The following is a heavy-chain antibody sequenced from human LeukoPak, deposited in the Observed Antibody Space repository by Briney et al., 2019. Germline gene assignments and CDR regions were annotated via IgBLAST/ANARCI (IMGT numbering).Heavy chain of an antibody. CDR3: AKLTIFGVVTKDYDMDV. CDR1: GFTFSSYG. J-gene: IGHJ6*02. V-gene: IGHV3-30*18. CDR2: ISYDGSNK. Sequence: GGSPRLSCAASGFTFSSYGMHWVRQAPGKGLEWVAVISYDGSNKYYADSVKGRFTISRDNSKNTLYLQMNSLRAEDTAVYYCAKLTIFGVVTKDYDMDVWGQGTTVTVSS. D-gene: IGHD3-3*01.